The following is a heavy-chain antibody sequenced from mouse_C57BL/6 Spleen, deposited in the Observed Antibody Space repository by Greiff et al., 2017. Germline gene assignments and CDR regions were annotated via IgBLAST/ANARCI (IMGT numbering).Heavy chain of an antibody. CDR2: IYPGSGNT. CDR3: ARRRRIYYYYDGGVYFDY. V-gene: IGHV1-76*01. Sequence: VQLQQSGAELVRPGASVKLSCKASGYTFTDYYINWVKQRPGQGLEWIARIYPGSGNTYYNEKFKGKATLTAEKSSSTAYMQLSSLTSEDSAVYFCARRRRIYYYYDGGVYFDYWGQGTTLTVSS. J-gene: IGHJ2*01. D-gene: IGHD2-4*01. CDR1: GYTFTDYY.